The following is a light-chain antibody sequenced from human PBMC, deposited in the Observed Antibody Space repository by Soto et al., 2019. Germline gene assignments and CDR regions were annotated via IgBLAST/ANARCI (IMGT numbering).Light chain of an antibody. Sequence: DIQLTQSPSFLSSSVGDRVTITCRASQAIRGYLAWYQQQPGKAPHFLIYTASSFKSGVPSRFSGSGSGTQFTLTISSLQPGDFATYYCQQLSTFPRTFGQGTKVE. CDR1: QAIRGY. CDR3: QQLSTFPRT. V-gene: IGKV1-9*01. CDR2: TAS. J-gene: IGKJ1*01.